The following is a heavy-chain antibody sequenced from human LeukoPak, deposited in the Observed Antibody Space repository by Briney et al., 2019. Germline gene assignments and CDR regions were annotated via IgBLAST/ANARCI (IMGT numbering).Heavy chain of an antibody. J-gene: IGHJ4*02. CDR2: IKEDGTET. V-gene: IGHV3-7*03. Sequence: GGSLRLSCAASGFMFSSNWMSWVRLAPGKGLEWVANIKEDGTETYYVDSVKGRFTISRDNAKDSVYLHINSLRVEDTAVYYCAKEGRTLQTYWGQGTLVTVSS. D-gene: IGHD5-24*01. CDR3: AKEGRTLQTY. CDR1: GFMFSSNW.